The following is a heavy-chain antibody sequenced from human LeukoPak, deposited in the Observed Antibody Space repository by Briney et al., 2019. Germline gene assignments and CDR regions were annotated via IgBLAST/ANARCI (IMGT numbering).Heavy chain of an antibody. CDR1: GFTFSSYS. V-gene: IGHV3-21*01. CDR3: ARPEYGSGNYYYYYGMDV. D-gene: IGHD3-10*01. CDR2: ISSSSYI. Sequence: TSGGSLRLSCAASGFTFSSYSMNWVRQAPGKGLEWVSSISSSSYIYYADSVKGRFTISRDNAKNSLYLQMNSLRAEDTAVYYCARPEYGSGNYYYYYGMDVWGKGTTVTVSS. J-gene: IGHJ6*04.